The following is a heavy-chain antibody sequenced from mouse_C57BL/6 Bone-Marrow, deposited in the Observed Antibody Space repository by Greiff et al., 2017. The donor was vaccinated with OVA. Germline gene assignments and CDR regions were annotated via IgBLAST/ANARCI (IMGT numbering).Heavy chain of an antibody. CDR3: TRGFYYVSSYRYFDY. D-gene: IGHD1-1*01. V-gene: IGHV5-9*04. CDR2: ISGGGGNT. CDR1: GFTFSSYT. Sequence: EVKLVESGGGLVKPGGSLKLSCAASGFTFSSYTMSWVRQTPEKRLEWVATISGGGGNTYYPDSVKGRFTISRDNAKNTLYLQMSSLRSEDTAMYYCTRGFYYVSSYRYFDYWGQGTTLTVSS. J-gene: IGHJ2*01.